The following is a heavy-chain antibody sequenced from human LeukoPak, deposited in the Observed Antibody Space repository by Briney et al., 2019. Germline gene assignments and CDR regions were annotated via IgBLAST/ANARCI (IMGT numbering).Heavy chain of an antibody. CDR2: IYYSGST. D-gene: IGHD4-17*01. V-gene: IGHV4-30-4*01. Sequence: SETLSLTCTVSGGSISSGDYYWSWIRQPPGKGLEWIGYIYYSGSTYYNPSLKSRVTISVDTSKNQFPLKLSSVTAADTAVYYCARGRFYVDGDYVAPYYFDYWGQGTLVTVSS. CDR1: GGSISSGDYY. CDR3: ARGRFYVDGDYVAPYYFDY. J-gene: IGHJ4*02.